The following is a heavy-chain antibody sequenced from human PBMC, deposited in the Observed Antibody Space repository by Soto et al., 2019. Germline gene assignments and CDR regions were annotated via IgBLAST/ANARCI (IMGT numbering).Heavy chain of an antibody. CDR1: EFTFSNYW. V-gene: IGHV3-74*01. Sequence: GGSLRLSCAASEFTFSNYWMRWVRQAPGKGLVWVSRIKGDGSITNYADSVKGRFTISRDNAKNTLYLQMNSLRAEDTAVYYCAKDREYSSSWSFDYWGQGTLVTVSS. J-gene: IGHJ4*02. CDR3: AKDREYSSSWSFDY. D-gene: IGHD6-13*01. CDR2: IKGDGSIT.